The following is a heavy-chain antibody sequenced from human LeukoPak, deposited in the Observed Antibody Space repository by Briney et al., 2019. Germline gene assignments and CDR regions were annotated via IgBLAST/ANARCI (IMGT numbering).Heavy chain of an antibody. CDR3: ASQRTLDY. D-gene: IGHD2-2*01. V-gene: IGHV3-53*01. J-gene: IGHJ4*02. CDR2: IYSGGST. Sequence: GGSLRLSCAASGFTVSSNYMSWVRQAPGKGLEWVSAIYSGGSTYYADSVKGRFTISRDNSKNTLYLQMNNLRAEDTAVYYCASQRTLDYWGQGTLVTVPS. CDR1: GFTVSSNY.